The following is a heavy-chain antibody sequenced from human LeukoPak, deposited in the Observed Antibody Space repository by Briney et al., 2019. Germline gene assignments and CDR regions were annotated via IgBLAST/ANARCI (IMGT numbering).Heavy chain of an antibody. CDR2: MSGSGGST. CDR1: EFTFSSYA. V-gene: IGHV3-23*01. D-gene: IGHD3-22*01. J-gene: IGHJ4*02. CDR3: AKASAMIVVVSKHFDY. Sequence: GGSLRLSCVASEFTFSSYAMNWVRQAPGKGLEWVSAMSGSGGSTYYADSVKGRFTISRDNSKNTLYLQMNSLRAEDTAVYYCAKASAMIVVVSKHFDYWGQGTLVTVSS.